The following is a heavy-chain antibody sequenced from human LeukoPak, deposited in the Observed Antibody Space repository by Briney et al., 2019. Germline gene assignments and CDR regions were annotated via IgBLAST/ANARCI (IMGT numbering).Heavy chain of an antibody. D-gene: IGHD3-16*02. CDR3: VSGNDPDSTWENYRLDAFDI. V-gene: IGHV3-21*01. Sequence: GGSLRLSCAASGYTFSHYSVNWVRQAPGKGLEWVSSISSTSDYIYYADSVRGRFTISRDNTKSSLYLQMNSLRAEDTAVYYCVSGNDPDSTWENYRLDAFDIWGQGTTVIVSS. CDR2: ISSTSDYI. J-gene: IGHJ3*02. CDR1: GYTFSHYS.